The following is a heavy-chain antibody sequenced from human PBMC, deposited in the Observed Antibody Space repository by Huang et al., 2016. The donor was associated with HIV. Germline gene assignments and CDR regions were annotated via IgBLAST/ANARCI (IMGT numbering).Heavy chain of an antibody. CDR1: GGSIGSDNYY. CDR2: IYYSGST. J-gene: IGHJ4*02. D-gene: IGHD3-10*01. Sequence: QLQLQESGPGLVKPSETLSLTCTVSGGSIGSDNYYWGWIRQPPGKGLEWIESIYYSGSTYYNPSLRRRVTIPVDTSKNHFSLMMRSVTAADTAVYYCARLPGSITMIRGVITDPYWGQGTLVTVSS. V-gene: IGHV4-39*02. CDR3: ARLPGSITMIRGVITDPY.